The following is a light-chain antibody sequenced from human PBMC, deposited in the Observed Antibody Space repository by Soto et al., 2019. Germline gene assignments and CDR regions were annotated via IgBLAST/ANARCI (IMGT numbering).Light chain of an antibody. Sequence: DIQMTQFPSTLSASVGDRVTIACRASQSISNWLAWYQQKPGKAPKLLISDASALESGVPSRFSGTGSGTEFTLTISGLQPDDFAVYFCQQYNNWPQTFGQGTKVEIK. CDR2: DAS. V-gene: IGKV1-5*01. J-gene: IGKJ1*01. CDR3: QQYNNWPQT. CDR1: QSISNW.